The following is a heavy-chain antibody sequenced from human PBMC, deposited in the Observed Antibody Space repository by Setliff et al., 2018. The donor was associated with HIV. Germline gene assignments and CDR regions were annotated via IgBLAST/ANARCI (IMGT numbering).Heavy chain of an antibody. V-gene: IGHV1-18*01. J-gene: IGHJ4*02. CDR1: GYTFTSYG. D-gene: IGHD2-15*01. Sequence: ASVKVSCKASGYTFTSYGISWVRQALGQGLEWMGWISGYNGNTNFAQKLQGRVTMTTDTSTSTADMELRSLRAEDTAVYYCARVMEDCINGNCYVFDYWGQGTLVTVSS. CDR2: ISGYNGNT. CDR3: ARVMEDCINGNCYVFDY.